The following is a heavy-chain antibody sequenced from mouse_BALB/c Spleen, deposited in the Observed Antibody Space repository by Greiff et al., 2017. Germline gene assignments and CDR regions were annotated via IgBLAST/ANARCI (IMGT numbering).Heavy chain of an antibody. CDR1: GYTFTSYW. V-gene: IGHV1-7*01. CDR2: INPSTGYT. CDR3: ARPTGRGAWFAY. J-gene: IGHJ3*01. Sequence: QVQLKQSGAELAKPGASVKMSCKASGYTFTSYWMHWVKQRPGQGLEWIGYINPSTGYTEYNQKFKDKATLTADKSSSTAYMQLSSLTSEDSAVYYCARPTGRGAWFAYWGQGTLVTVSA. D-gene: IGHD4-1*02.